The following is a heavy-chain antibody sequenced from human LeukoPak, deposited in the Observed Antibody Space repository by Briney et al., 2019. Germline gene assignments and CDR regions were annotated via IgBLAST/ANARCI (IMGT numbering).Heavy chain of an antibody. Sequence: PGGSLRLSCSPSGFTFRDYNMNWVRQAPGKGLKWVSNIKSTGTITYYADSVKGRLTISRDNAKNSLYLQMNSLRDEDTAVYYCARTYYDSSGFYWEAFDSWGQGTPVTVSS. CDR1: GFTFRDYN. D-gene: IGHD3-22*01. J-gene: IGHJ4*02. V-gene: IGHV3-48*02. CDR3: ARTYYDSSGFYWEAFDS. CDR2: IKSTGTIT.